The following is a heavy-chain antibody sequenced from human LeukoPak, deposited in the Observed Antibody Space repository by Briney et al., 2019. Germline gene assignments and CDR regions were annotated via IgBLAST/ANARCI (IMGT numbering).Heavy chain of an antibody. Sequence: GGSLRLXCAASGFTYSSYEMKWVRQAPGKGLEWVSYISSSGSTIYYADSVKGRFTISRDNAKNSLYLQMNSLRAEDTAVYYCARGALRSGSWFDPWGQGTLVTVSS. CDR1: GFTYSSYE. J-gene: IGHJ5*02. D-gene: IGHD4-17*01. CDR2: ISSSGSTI. CDR3: ARGALRSGSWFDP. V-gene: IGHV3-48*03.